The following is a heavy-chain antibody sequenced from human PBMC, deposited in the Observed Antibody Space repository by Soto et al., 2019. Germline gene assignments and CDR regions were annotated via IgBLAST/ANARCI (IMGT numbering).Heavy chain of an antibody. CDR1: GGTFSSYA. CDR2: IIPIFGTA. V-gene: IGHV1-69*13. J-gene: IGHJ4*02. Sequence: GASVKVSCKASGGTFSSYAISWVRQAPGQGLEWMGGIIPIFGTANYAQKFQGRVTITADESTSTAYMELSSLRSEDTAVYYCARDPPYCSGGSCFLDYWRQGTLVTVSS. CDR3: ARDPPYCSGGSCFLDY. D-gene: IGHD2-15*01.